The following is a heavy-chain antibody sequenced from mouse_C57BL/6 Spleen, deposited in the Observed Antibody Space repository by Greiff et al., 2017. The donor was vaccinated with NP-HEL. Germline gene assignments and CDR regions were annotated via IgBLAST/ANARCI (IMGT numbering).Heavy chain of an antibody. CDR2: IDPETGGT. D-gene: IGHD1-1*01. Sequence: QVQLQQSGAELVRPGASVTLSCKASGYTFTDYEMHWVKQTPVHGLEWIGAIDPETGGTAYNQKFKGKAILTADKSSSTAYMELRSLTSEDSAVDYWTRGEITTVVSFDYWGQGTTLTVSS. CDR3: TRGEITTVVSFDY. J-gene: IGHJ2*01. V-gene: IGHV1-15*01. CDR1: GYTFTDYE.